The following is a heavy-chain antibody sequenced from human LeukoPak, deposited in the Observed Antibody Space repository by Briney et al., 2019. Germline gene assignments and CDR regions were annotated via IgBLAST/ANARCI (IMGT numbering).Heavy chain of an antibody. V-gene: IGHV3-43*01. D-gene: IGHD5-24*01. CDR3: AKDKAGPGDGPHLALDY. CDR1: GFTFDDYT. Sequence: HPGGSLRLSCAASGFTFDDYTMHWVRQAPGKGLEWVSLISWDGGSTYYADSVKGRFTISRDNSKNSLYLQMNSLRTEDTALYYCAKDKAGPGDGPHLALDYWGQGTLVTVSS. CDR2: ISWDGGST. J-gene: IGHJ4*02.